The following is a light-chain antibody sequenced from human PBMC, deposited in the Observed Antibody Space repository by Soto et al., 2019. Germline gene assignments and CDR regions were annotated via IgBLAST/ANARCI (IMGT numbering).Light chain of an antibody. CDR3: QQYNDWPIT. CDR2: GAS. V-gene: IGKV3-15*01. CDR1: QSVGDN. J-gene: IGKJ5*01. Sequence: EVVMTQSPATLSVSPGERVILSCRSGQSVGDNLAWLQQKPGQGPRLLIYGASTRATGIPARFSGSGSETEFTLTISSLRSEDSAVYLCQQYNDWPITFGQGTRLEIK.